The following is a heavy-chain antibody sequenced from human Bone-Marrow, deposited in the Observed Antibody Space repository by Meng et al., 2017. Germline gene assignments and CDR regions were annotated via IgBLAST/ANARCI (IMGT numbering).Heavy chain of an antibody. J-gene: IGHJ4*02. Sequence: QVQLQESGSGPVKPSGTLSLPCTVSGDSISSDIWWSWVRQPPGKGLEWIGEVYHRGDTNYNPSLKSRVDISVDKSKNQFYLSLFSVTAADTAVYYCGRDQGRELINHWGQGTLVTVSS. V-gene: IGHV4-4*02. D-gene: IGHD1-7*01. CDR2: VYHRGDT. CDR1: GDSISSDIW. CDR3: GRDQGRELINH.